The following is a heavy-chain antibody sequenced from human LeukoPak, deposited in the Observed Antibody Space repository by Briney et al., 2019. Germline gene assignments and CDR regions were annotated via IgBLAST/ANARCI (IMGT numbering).Heavy chain of an antibody. V-gene: IGHV4-34*01. Sequence: SETLSLTCAVYGGSFSGYYWSWIRQPPGKGLEWIGEINHSGSTNYNPSLKSRVTISVDTSKNQFSLKLSSVTAADTAVYYCARGTKPVVTIPDYWGQGTLVTVSS. D-gene: IGHD2-21*02. CDR2: INHSGST. J-gene: IGHJ4*02. CDR3: ARGTKPVVTIPDY. CDR1: GGSFSGYY.